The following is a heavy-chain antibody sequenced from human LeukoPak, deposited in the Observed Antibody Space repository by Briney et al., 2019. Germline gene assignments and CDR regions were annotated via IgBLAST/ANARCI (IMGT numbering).Heavy chain of an antibody. D-gene: IGHD3-10*01. CDR1: GFTFSNYG. CDR3: ARGPPYGSRSDYFDC. CDR2: IRYDGSDK. V-gene: IGHV3-30*02. J-gene: IGHJ4*02. Sequence: PGGSLRLSRAASGFTFSNYGMHWVRQAPGKGLEWVAFIRYDGSDKDYADSVKGRLTISRDNAKNSLYLQTNSLRVEDTAVYYCARGPPYGSRSDYFDCWGQGTLVTVSS.